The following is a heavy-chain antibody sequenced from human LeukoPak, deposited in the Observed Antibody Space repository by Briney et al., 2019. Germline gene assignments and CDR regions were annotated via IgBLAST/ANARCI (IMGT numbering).Heavy chain of an antibody. CDR3: ATDPGEMATIEEY. CDR1: GYTFSSYY. J-gene: IGHJ4*02. D-gene: IGHD5-24*01. V-gene: IGHV1-46*01. Sequence: ASVKVSCKASGYTFSSYYIKWVRQAPGQGLEWVGIINPSGGRTSYAQKFQGRLTMTRDMSTSTVFMELSSLRSDGTAVYYCATDPGEMATIEEYWGQGTLVIVSS. CDR2: INPSGGRT.